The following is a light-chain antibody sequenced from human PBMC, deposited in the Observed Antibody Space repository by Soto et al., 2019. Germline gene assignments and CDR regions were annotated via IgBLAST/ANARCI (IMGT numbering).Light chain of an antibody. V-gene: IGLV8-61*01. CDR1: SGSVSTSYY. CDR3: VLYMGSGIRNLV. CDR2: STN. Sequence: QTVVTQEPSFSVSPGGTVTLTCGLSSGSVSTSYYPSWYQQTPGQAPRTLIYSTNTRPSGVPDRFSGSILGNKAALTITGAQADDESDYYCVLYMGSGIRNLVFGGGTKLTVL. J-gene: IGLJ3*02.